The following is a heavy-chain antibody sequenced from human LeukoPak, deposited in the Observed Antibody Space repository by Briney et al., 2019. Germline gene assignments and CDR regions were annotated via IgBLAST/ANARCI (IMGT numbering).Heavy chain of an antibody. CDR2: ISYDGSNK. V-gene: IGHV3-30-3*01. Sequence: GGSLRLSCAASGFTFSRYAMHWVRQAPGKGLEWVAVISYDGSNKYYADSVKGRFTISRDSSENTLYLQMNSLRAEDTAVYYCASHYDTSGYHYFDFRGQGTLVTVSS. J-gene: IGHJ4*02. D-gene: IGHD3-22*01. CDR1: GFTFSRYA. CDR3: ASHYDTSGYHYFDF.